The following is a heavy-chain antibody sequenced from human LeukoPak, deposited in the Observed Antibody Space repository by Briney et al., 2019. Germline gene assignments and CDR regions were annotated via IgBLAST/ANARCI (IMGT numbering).Heavy chain of an antibody. J-gene: IGHJ4*02. CDR2: IIPILGIA. Sequence: ASVKVSCKASGGTFSSYAISWVRQAPGQGLEWMGRIIPILGIANYAQKFQGRVTITADKSTSTAYMELSSLRSEDTAVYYCAREGSGRPLDYWGQGPLVTVPS. CDR1: GGTFSSYA. V-gene: IGHV1-69*04. CDR3: AREGSGRPLDY. D-gene: IGHD2-15*01.